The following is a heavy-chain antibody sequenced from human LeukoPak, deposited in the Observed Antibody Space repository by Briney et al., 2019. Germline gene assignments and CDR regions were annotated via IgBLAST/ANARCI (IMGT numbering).Heavy chain of an antibody. D-gene: IGHD6-19*01. V-gene: IGHV4-34*01. J-gene: IGHJ4*02. Sequence: SDTLSLTCAVNGGSFSRYYWSWIRQPPGKGLEWIGEINHRGSTNYNPSLKSRVTISVDTSKNQFSLKLSSVTAADTAVYYCARERYSSGWYDNWGQGTLVTVSS. CDR2: INHRGST. CDR1: GGSFSRYY. CDR3: ARERYSSGWYDN.